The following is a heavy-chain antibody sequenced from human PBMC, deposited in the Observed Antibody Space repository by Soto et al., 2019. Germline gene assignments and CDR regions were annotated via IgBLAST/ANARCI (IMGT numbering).Heavy chain of an antibody. CDR1: GYSFTSYW. CDR2: IYPRDSQT. D-gene: IGHD3-3*01. V-gene: IGHV5-51*01. J-gene: IGHJ4*02. Sequence: PGESLKISCKGSGYSFTSYWIGWVRQMPGKGLEWMGVIYPRDSQTKYSPSFEGQVNISVDKSLNTAYLHWTSLKASDTAIYYCAPYQDFWRDWGQGTLVTVSS. CDR3: APYQDFWRD.